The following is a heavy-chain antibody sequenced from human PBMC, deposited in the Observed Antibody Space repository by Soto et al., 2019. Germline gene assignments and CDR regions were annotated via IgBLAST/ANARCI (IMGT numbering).Heavy chain of an antibody. D-gene: IGHD6-13*01. CDR1: GYTFTSYG. CDR3: ARLYSSSQNTYYYYYYMDV. CDR2: ISAYNGNT. J-gene: IGHJ6*03. V-gene: IGHV1-18*01. Sequence: ALVKVSCKASGYTFTSYGISWVRQAPGQGLEWMGWISAYNGNTNYAQKLQGRVTMTTDTSTSTAYMELRSLRSDDTAVYYCARLYSSSQNTYYYYYYMDVWGKGTTVTVSS.